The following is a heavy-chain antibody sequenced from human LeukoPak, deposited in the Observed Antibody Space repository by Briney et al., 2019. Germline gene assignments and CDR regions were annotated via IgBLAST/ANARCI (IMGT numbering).Heavy chain of an antibody. CDR2: IKQDGSEK. CDR3: ATQPDPCSYGYDGAFDI. V-gene: IGHV3-7*01. D-gene: IGHD5-18*01. Sequence: QSGGSLRLSCAASGFTFSRHWMNWVRQAPGKGLEWVANIKQDGSEKYYVDSVKGRFTISRDNAENSLYLQMNSLRAEDTAMYYCATQPDPCSYGYDGAFDIWGQGTMVTVSS. J-gene: IGHJ3*02. CDR1: GFTFSRHW.